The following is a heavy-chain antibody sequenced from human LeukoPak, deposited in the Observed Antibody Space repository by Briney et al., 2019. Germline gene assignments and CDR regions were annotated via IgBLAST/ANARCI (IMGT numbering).Heavy chain of an antibody. D-gene: IGHD6-13*01. CDR1: GFTFTNAW. Sequence: GGSLRLSCAASGFTFTNAWMNWVRQAPGKGLEWVSYISSSSSTIYYADSVKGRFTISRDNAKNSLYLQMNSLRAEDTAVYYCAREYSSSPNSFDSWGQGTLVTVSS. V-gene: IGHV3-48*01. CDR2: ISSSSSTI. CDR3: AREYSSSPNSFDS. J-gene: IGHJ4*02.